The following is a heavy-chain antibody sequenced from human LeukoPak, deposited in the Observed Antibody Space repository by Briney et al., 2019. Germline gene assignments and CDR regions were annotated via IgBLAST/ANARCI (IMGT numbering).Heavy chain of an antibody. D-gene: IGHD3-22*01. V-gene: IGHV4-59*01. CDR3: ARGFPPRRNYDSSGYYLYYFDY. J-gene: IGHJ4*02. Sequence: SETLSLTCTVSGGSISSYYWSWIRQPPGKGLEWIGYIYYSGSTNYKSSLKSRVTISVDTSKNQFSLKLSSVTAADTAVYYCARGFPPRRNYDSSGYYLYYFDYWGQGTLVTVSS. CDR2: IYYSGST. CDR1: GGSISSYY.